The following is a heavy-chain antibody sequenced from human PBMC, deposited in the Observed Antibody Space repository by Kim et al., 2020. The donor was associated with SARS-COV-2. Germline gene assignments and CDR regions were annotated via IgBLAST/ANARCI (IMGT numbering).Heavy chain of an antibody. J-gene: IGHJ6*02. D-gene: IGHD5-12*01. Sequence: GGSLRLSCAASGFTFSSYGMHWVRQAPGKGLEWVAVISYDGSNKYYADSVKGRFTISRDNSKNTLYLQMNSLRAEDTAVYYCAKDLFLRYSGYDYYYGMDVWGQGTTVTVSS. CDR2: ISYDGSNK. CDR1: GFTFSSYG. CDR3: AKDLFLRYSGYDYYYGMDV. V-gene: IGHV3-30*18.